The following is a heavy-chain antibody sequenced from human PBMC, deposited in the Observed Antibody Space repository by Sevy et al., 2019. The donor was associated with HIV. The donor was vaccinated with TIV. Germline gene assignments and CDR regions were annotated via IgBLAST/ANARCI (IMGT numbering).Heavy chain of an antibody. D-gene: IGHD6-13*01. V-gene: IGHV4-59*01. CDR1: GGSMSDYY. CDR2: IFYRGAT. J-gene: IGHJ3*02. CDR3: ARESGSSSWYGAFDI. Sequence: SETLSLTCTVSGGSMSDYYWSWIRQPPGKGLEWMGYIFYRGATNYNPSLKSRDTLSMETSKNQFSLRLSSVTAADTAVYYCARESGSSSWYGAFDIWGQGTMVTVSS.